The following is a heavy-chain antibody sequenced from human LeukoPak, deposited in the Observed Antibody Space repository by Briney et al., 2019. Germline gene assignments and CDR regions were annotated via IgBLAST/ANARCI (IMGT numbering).Heavy chain of an antibody. CDR1: GFTFSSYW. CDR2: INSDGSNT. D-gene: IGHD2-15*01. CDR3: ARRDCSGGSCYLAY. J-gene: IGHJ4*02. V-gene: IGHV3-74*01. Sequence: GGPLRLSCAASGFTFSSYWMHWVRQAPRKGLVWVSRINSDGSNTIYPDSVKGRFTISRDNAKNTLYLQMNSLRAEDTAVYYCARRDCSGGSCYLAYWGQGTLVTVSS.